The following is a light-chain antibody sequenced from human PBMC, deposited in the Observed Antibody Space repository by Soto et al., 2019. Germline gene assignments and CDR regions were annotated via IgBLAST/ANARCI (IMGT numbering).Light chain of an antibody. CDR1: QSVSSSY. CDR3: QQYGSSPHT. J-gene: IGKJ2*01. V-gene: IGKV3-20*01. CDR2: GAS. Sequence: EIVLTQSPGTLSLSPGERATLSCRASQSVSSSYLAWYQHKPGQAPRLLIYGASSRDTGIPDRFSGSGSGTDFTLTISILEPEDFAVYYCQQYGSSPHTFGQGTKLEIK.